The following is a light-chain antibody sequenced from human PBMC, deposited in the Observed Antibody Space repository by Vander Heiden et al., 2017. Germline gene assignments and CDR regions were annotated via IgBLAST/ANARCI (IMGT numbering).Light chain of an antibody. Sequence: QSALTQPPSASGSPGQSVTISCTGTSNDVGGYNYVSWYQQHPGKAPKRMIYEVSKRPSGVPDRFSGSKSGNTASLTVSGLQAEDEADYYCSSYAGSNNWVFGGGTKLTVL. J-gene: IGLJ3*02. CDR3: SSYAGSNNWV. CDR1: SNDVGGYNY. V-gene: IGLV2-8*01. CDR2: EVS.